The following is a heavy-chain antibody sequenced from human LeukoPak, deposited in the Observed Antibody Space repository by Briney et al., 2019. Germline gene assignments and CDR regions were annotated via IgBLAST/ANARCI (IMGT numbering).Heavy chain of an antibody. D-gene: IGHD3-22*01. CDR2: RFYSGNT. J-gene: IGHJ4*02. CDR3: ARGYDSSGYPFES. CDR1: GASISSSNSY. Sequence: SETLSLTCTVSGASISSSNSYCGWIRQPPGKGLEWIGSRFYSGNTYYNPSLKSRGTISVDTSKNQFSLKLSSVTAADTAVYYCARGYDSSGYPFESWGQGTLVTVSS. V-gene: IGHV4-39*01.